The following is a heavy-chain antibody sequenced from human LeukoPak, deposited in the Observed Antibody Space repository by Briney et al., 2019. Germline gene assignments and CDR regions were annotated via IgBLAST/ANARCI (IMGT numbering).Heavy chain of an antibody. Sequence: GGSLTLSCAASGFTFSSYAMSWVRQAPGKGLEWVSAISGSGGSTYYADSVKGRFTISRDNSKNTLYLQMNSLRAEDTAVYHSAYHKDGFGHDYWGQGTLVTVSS. CDR1: GFTFSSYA. CDR2: ISGSGGST. CDR3: AYHKDGFGHDY. J-gene: IGHJ4*02. V-gene: IGHV3-23*01. D-gene: IGHD1-14*01.